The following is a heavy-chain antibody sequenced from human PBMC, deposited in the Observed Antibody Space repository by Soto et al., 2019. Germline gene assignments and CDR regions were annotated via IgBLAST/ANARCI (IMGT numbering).Heavy chain of an antibody. CDR2: VHDSGRS. V-gene: IGHV4-59*01. CDR3: ARVGGTRGWY. Sequence: QVQLQESGPGLVKPSETLSLTCIVSSDSITNYYWTWIRQPPGKGLEWIGYVHDSGRSNYNPSLKRRVKISVETSKKQFSLNLNSVTAADTAVYYCARVGGTRGWYWGQGTLVTVSS. D-gene: IGHD2-15*01. CDR1: SDSITNYY. J-gene: IGHJ4*02.